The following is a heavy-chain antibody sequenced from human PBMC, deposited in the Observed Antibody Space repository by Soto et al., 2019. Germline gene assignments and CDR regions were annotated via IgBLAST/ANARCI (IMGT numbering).Heavy chain of an antibody. CDR2: IIPIFSTP. D-gene: IGHD3-22*01. CDR3: ARPIQYYFDTSAQSAWFDP. V-gene: IGHV1-69*12. CDR1: GGTFGSYA. Sequence: QVQLVQSGAEVKKPGSSVKVSCKTSGGTFGSYAISWVRQAPGQGLEWMGGIIPIFSTPNYAQKFQGRVTITADESTRTAYMELSSLRSDDTAVYYCARPIQYYFDTSAQSAWFDPWGQGTLVTVSS. J-gene: IGHJ5*02.